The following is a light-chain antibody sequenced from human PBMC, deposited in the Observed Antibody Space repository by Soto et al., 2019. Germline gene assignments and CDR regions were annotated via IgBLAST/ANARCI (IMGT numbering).Light chain of an antibody. V-gene: IGLV1-47*01. J-gene: IGLJ2*01. CDR3: AAWDDSLSGVV. Sequence: QPVLTQPPSASGTPGQRVTISCSGSISNIATNYVYWYLHLPGTAPKLLIYRNNQRPSGVPDRFSGSKSGTSASLAISGLRSEDEADYYCAAWDDSLSGVVFGGGTKLTVL. CDR1: ISNIATNY. CDR2: RNN.